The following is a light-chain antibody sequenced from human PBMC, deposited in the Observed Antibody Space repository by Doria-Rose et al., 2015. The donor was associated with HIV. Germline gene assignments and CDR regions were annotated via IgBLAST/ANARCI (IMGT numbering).Light chain of an antibody. Sequence: QSVLIQPASVSGSPGQSITISCTGTSSDIGGYNYVSWHQQHPGKAHKLMIYEVSSRPSGVSNRFSGSKSGNTASLTISGLQAEDEAAYYCCSYTRNSLLFGGGTELTVL. CDR1: SSDIGGYNY. V-gene: IGLV2-14*01. CDR2: EVS. J-gene: IGLJ2*01. CDR3: CSYTRNSLL.